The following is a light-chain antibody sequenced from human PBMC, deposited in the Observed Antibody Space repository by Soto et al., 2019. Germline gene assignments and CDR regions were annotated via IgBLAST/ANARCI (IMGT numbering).Light chain of an antibody. Sequence: QPALTQPASVAGSSGQSITISCTGPSSDAGSYHYVPWYQHHPGKATRLTIYASSNRLYGVSHRFSGSRSDNTASLTISGLQAEDEADYDCSSYTSGSTLYVFGTGTKVTVL. CDR3: SSYTSGSTLYV. J-gene: IGLJ1*01. V-gene: IGLV2-14*01. CDR2: ASS. CDR1: SSDAGSYHY.